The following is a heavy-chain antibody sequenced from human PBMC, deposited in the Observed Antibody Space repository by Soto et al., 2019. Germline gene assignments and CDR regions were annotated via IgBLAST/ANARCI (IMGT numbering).Heavy chain of an antibody. D-gene: IGHD1-26*01. CDR2: IKSKTDGGTT. CDR1: GFTFSNAW. Sequence: EVQLVESGGGLVKPGGSLRLSCAASGFTFSNAWMSWVRQAPGKGLEWVGRIKSKTDGGTTDYAAPVKGRFTISRDDSKNTLYLQMNSLKTEDTAVYYCTTGPWERLYSYYGMDVWGQGTTVTVSS. CDR3: TTGPWERLYSYYGMDV. V-gene: IGHV3-15*01. J-gene: IGHJ6*02.